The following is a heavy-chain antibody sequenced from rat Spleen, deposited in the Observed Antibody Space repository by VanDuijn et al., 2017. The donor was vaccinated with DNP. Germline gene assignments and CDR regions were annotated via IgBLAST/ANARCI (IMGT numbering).Heavy chain of an antibody. CDR1: GYTFTSYY. D-gene: IGHD1-4*01. J-gene: IGHJ1*01. Sequence: QVQLQQSGAVLAKPGSSLKISCKASGYTFTSYYIGWIKQTTGQGLEYIGYINMGSGGTNYNEKFKGKATLTVDKSSNTAFMQLSSLTPDDSAVYYCARRRLPYWYFDFWGPGTMVTVSS. V-gene: IGHV1-43*01. CDR3: ARRRLPYWYFDF. CDR2: INMGSGGT.